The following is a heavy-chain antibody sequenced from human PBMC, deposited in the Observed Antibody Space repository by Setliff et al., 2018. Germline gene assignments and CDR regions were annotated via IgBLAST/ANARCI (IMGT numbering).Heavy chain of an antibody. D-gene: IGHD3-10*01. V-gene: IGHV4-34*01. CDR1: GESFSNNY. CDR3: ARDNRARHYMDV. J-gene: IGHJ6*03. CDR2: SNHGGST. Sequence: SETLSLTCSVSGESFSNNYWSWIRQTPGKGLEWIGESNHGGSTTYHPSLKSRLTMSADTSKNQFSLNLSSVTAADTAVYYCARDNRARHYMDVWGKGTTVTVSS.